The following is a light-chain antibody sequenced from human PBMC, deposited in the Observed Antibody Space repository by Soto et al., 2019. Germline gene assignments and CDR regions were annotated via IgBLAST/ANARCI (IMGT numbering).Light chain of an antibody. CDR2: DVS. Sequence: QSALTQPASVSGSPGQSITISCTGTSSDVGGYNYVSWYQQHPGKAPKLMIYDVSNRPSGVSNRFSGSKSGNTASLTISGLQAEDEADYYCSLYTSSSPYVFGTGTKVTVL. CDR3: SLYTSSSPYV. J-gene: IGLJ1*01. V-gene: IGLV2-14*01. CDR1: SSDVGGYNY.